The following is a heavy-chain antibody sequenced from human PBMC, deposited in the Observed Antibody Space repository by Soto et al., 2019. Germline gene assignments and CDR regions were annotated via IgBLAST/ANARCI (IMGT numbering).Heavy chain of an antibody. CDR1: GYTFTRQW. V-gene: IGHV5-51*01. J-gene: IGHJ1*01. CDR3: SKFKYSTSVRYLQH. D-gene: IGHD6-6*01. Sequence: PGESLKISCKASGYTFTRQWIGWVRQVPGKGLEWMGVIFPGDSETRYSPSFQGQVTISADKSITTAYLQWNSLKASDTAIYYCSKFKYSTSVRYLQHWGQGTPVTVSS. CDR2: IFPGDSET.